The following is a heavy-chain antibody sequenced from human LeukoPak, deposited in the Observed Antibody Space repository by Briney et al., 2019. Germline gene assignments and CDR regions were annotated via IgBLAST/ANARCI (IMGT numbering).Heavy chain of an antibody. CDR3: ATDGGDYDILTGDAFDI. Sequence: ASVEVSCKVSGYTLTELSMHWVRQAPGKGLEWMGGFDPEDGETIYAQKFQGRVTMTEDTSTDTAYMELSSLRSEDTAVYYCATDGGDYDILTGDAFDIWGQGTMVTVSS. V-gene: IGHV1-24*01. J-gene: IGHJ3*02. CDR1: GYTLTELS. CDR2: FDPEDGET. D-gene: IGHD3-9*01.